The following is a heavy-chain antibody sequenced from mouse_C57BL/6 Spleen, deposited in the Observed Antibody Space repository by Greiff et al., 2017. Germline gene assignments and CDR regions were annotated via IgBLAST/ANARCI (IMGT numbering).Heavy chain of an antibody. V-gene: IGHV1-55*01. J-gene: IGHJ4*01. Sequence: VQLQQPGAELVKPGASVKMSCKASGYTFTSYWITWVKQRPGQGLEWIGDIYPGSGSPNYNEKFKSKATLTVDTSSSTAYMQRSSLTSEDSAVYYCARRAQAASMDYWGQGTSVTVSS. CDR1: GYTFTSYW. CDR3: ARRAQAASMDY. CDR2: IYPGSGSP. D-gene: IGHD3-2*02.